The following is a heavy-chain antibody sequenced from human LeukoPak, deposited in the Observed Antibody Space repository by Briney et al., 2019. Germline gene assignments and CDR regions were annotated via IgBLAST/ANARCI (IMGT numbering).Heavy chain of an antibody. CDR3: ARSNSGYDAFDI. J-gene: IGHJ3*02. CDR1: GFTFSSYW. D-gene: IGHD3-22*01. CDR2: ISSSSSYI. Sequence: KSGGSLRLSCAASGFTFSSYWMNWVRQAPGKGLEWVSSISSSSSYIYYADSVKGRFTISRDNAKNSLYLQMNSLRAEDTAVYYCARSNSGYDAFDIWGQGTMVTVSS. V-gene: IGHV3-21*01.